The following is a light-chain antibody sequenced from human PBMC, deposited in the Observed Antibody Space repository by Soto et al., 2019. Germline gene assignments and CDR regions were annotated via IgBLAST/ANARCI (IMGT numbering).Light chain of an antibody. V-gene: IGKV3-15*01. CDR3: QQYNNWPLT. CDR2: GAS. J-gene: IGKJ4*01. CDR1: QSVSSK. Sequence: EIVMTQSPATLSVSPGERATLSCRASQSVSSKLAWYQQKPGQAPRLLIYGASTRATGIPARFSGSGSGTEFTLTISSLQSEDFAVYYCQQYNNWPLTFGGGTKVGIK.